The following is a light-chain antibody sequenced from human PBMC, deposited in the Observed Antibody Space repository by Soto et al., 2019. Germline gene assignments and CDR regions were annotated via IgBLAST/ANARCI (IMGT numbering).Light chain of an antibody. Sequence: QSALTQPASVSGSPGQSITISCTGTSSDVGGYNYVSWYQQHPGKAPKLVIYDVSNRPSGVSNRFSGSKSGNTASLTISGLQAEDEADYYCNSYTISNTYVYGTGTKLTVL. CDR3: NSYTISNTYV. CDR1: SSDVGGYNY. CDR2: DVS. V-gene: IGLV2-14*01. J-gene: IGLJ1*01.